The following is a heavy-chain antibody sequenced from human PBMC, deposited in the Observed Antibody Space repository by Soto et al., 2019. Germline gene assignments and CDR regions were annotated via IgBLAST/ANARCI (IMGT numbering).Heavy chain of an antibody. V-gene: IGHV4-39*07. D-gene: IGHD2-21*01. CDR2: IYYSGST. CDR3: ARLTSRQIPNNYYWYIHV. Sequence: SETLSLTCTVSGGSISSSSYYWGWIRQPPGKGLEWIGNIYYSGSTYYNPSLESRVTISVDTSKNQFSLNLSSVTAADTAVYYCARLTSRQIPNNYYWYIHVWGKGSTVTVS. J-gene: IGHJ6*03. CDR1: GGSISSSSYY.